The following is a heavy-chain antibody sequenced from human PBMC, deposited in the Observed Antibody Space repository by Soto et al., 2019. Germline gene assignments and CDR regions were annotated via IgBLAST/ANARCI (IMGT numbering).Heavy chain of an antibody. J-gene: IGHJ4*02. CDR3: ATTFSGPYPTYYFDY. D-gene: IGHD1-1*01. V-gene: IGHV3-23*01. CDR1: GFTFSSNA. Sequence: GGSLRLSCAASGFTFSSNAMSWVRQAPGQGLEWVSAISGSGDSTYYADSVKGRFTISRDNSKNTLYVQMNSLRAEDTALYYCATTFSGPYPTYYFDYWGPGTLVTVSS. CDR2: ISGSGDST.